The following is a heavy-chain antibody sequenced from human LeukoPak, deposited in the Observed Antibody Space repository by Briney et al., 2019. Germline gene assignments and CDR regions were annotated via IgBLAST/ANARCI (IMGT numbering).Heavy chain of an antibody. Sequence: SVKVSCKASGGTFSSYAISWVRQAPGQGLEWMGGIIPIFGTANYAQKFQGRVTITADESTSTAYMELSSLRSEDTAVYCCARGPLRLGYCSGGSCYHFDYWGQGTLVTVSS. CDR1: GGTFSSYA. CDR2: IIPIFGTA. J-gene: IGHJ4*02. CDR3: ARGPLRLGYCSGGSCYHFDY. V-gene: IGHV1-69*13. D-gene: IGHD2-15*01.